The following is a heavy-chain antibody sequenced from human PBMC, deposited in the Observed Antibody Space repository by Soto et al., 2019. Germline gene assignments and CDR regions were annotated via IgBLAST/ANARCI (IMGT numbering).Heavy chain of an antibody. CDR2: IWYDGSNK. CDR1: WVNIVNHG. J-gene: IGHJ6*02. Sequence: GGLMRVSCGAVWVNIVNHGMRRVSKKTGKGLEWVAVIWYDGSNKYYADSVKGRFTISRDNSKNTLYLQMNSLRAEDTAVYYCARDRYYDFWSGPYGMDVWGQGTTVTVSS. CDR3: ARDRYYDFWSGPYGMDV. V-gene: IGHV3-33*01. D-gene: IGHD3-3*01.